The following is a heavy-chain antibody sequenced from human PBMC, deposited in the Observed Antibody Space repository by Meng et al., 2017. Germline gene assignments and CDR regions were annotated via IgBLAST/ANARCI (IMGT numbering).Heavy chain of an antibody. V-gene: IGHV4-61*01. J-gene: IGHJ5*02. CDR2: IYYSGST. CDR3: ASKGGLSTYNWFDP. Sequence: QGPGPGLVRPSETLSLTCTVSGGSVSSGSYYWSWIRQPPGKGLEWIGYIYYSGSTYYNPSLKSRVTISVDTSKNQFSLKLSSVTAADTAVYYCASKGGLSTYNWFDPWGQGTLVTVSS. CDR1: GGSVSSGSYY. D-gene: IGHD5-12*01.